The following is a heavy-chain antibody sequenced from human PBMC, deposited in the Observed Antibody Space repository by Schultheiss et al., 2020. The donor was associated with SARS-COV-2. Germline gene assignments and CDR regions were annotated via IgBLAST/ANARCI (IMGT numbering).Heavy chain of an antibody. CDR2: INHSGST. CDR3: ARHIADYDWFDP. Sequence: SETLSLTCAVYGGSFSDNYWTWIRQPPGKGLEWIGEINHSGSTNYNPSLKSRVTISLDTSENQFSMKLSSVTAADTAVYYCARHIADYDWFDPWGQRTLVTVSS. CDR1: GGSFSDNY. J-gene: IGHJ5*02. V-gene: IGHV4-34*01. D-gene: IGHD6-13*01.